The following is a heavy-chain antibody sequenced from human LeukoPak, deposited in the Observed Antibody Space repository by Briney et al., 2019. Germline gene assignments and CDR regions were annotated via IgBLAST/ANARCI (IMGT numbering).Heavy chain of an antibody. J-gene: IGHJ4*02. CDR3: ARFRRELPLYHFDY. V-gene: IGHV3-21*01. CDR2: ISSSSSYI. D-gene: IGHD1-26*01. Sequence: GGSLRLSCAASGFTFSSYSMNWVRQAPGKGLEWVSSISSSSSYIYYSDSVKGRLTISRDNAKNSLYLRMNSLRAEDTAVYYCARFRRELPLYHFDYWGQGTLVTVSS. CDR1: GFTFSSYS.